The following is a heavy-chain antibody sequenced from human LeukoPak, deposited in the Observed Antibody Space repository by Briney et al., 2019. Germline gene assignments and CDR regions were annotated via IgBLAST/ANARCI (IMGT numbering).Heavy chain of an antibody. V-gene: IGHV4-39*01. CDR2: IYYSGST. CDR1: GGSISSSSYY. D-gene: IGHD6-13*01. Sequence: PSETLSLTCTVSGGSISSSSYYWGWIRQPPGKGLEWIGSIYYSGSTYYNPSLKSRVTISVDTSKNQFSLKLSSVTAADTAVYYCARAYSSSSFFDYWGQGTLVTVSS. CDR3: ARAYSSSSFFDY. J-gene: IGHJ4*02.